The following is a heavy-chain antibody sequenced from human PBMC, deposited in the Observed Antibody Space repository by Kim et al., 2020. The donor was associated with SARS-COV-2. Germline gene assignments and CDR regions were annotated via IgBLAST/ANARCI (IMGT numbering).Heavy chain of an antibody. CDR2: INGDGSST. Sequence: GGSLRLSFAASGFTFSSFWMHWVRQAPGKGLVWVSGINGDGSSTNYADSVKGRFTISRDNAKNSLYLQMNRLRADDTAIYYCAKRACTIAICHFYYFYY. CDR1: GFTFSSFW. J-gene: IGHJ4*01. CDR3: AKRACTIAICHFYYFYY. D-gene: IGHD2-8*01. V-gene: IGHV3-74*01.